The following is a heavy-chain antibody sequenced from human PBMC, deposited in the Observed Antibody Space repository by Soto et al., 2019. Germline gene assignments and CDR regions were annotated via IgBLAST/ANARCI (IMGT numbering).Heavy chain of an antibody. D-gene: IGHD2-2*01. CDR3: ARVPAASNWFDP. V-gene: IGHV4-30-4*01. CDR1: GGSISSGDYY. CDR2: IYYSGST. Sequence: SETLSLTCTVSGGSISSGDYYWRWIRQPPGKGLGWIGYIYYSGSTYYNPSLKSRVTISVDTSKNQFSLKLSSVTAADTAVYYCARVPAASNWFDPWGQGTLVTVSS. J-gene: IGHJ5*02.